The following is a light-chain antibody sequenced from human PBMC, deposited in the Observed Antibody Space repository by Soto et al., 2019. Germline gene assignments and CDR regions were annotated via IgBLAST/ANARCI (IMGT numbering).Light chain of an antibody. J-gene: IGKJ2*01. CDR1: QSISSW. Sequence: DIQMTQSPSTLSASIGDRVTITCRASQSISSWLAWYQQKPGKAPKVLIYKASNFESGVPSRFSGSGSATEYTLTISSLQPDDLATYYCQQYHSYLYTFGQGTKLVIK. CDR2: KAS. V-gene: IGKV1-5*03. CDR3: QQYHSYLYT.